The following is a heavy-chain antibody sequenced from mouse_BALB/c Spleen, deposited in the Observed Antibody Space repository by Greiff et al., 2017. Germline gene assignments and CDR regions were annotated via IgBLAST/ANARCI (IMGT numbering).Heavy chain of an antibody. V-gene: IGHV1S29*02. J-gene: IGHJ4*01. CDR1: GYTFTDYN. CDR2: IYPYNGGT. D-gene: IGHD2-14*01. CDR3: ARGGGYPYAMDY. Sequence: EVQRVESGPELVKPGASVKISCKASGYTFTDYNMHWVKQSHGKSLEWIGYIYPYNGGTGYNQKFKSKATLTVDNSSSTAYMELRSLTSEDSAVYYCARGGGYPYAMDYWGQGTSVTVSS.